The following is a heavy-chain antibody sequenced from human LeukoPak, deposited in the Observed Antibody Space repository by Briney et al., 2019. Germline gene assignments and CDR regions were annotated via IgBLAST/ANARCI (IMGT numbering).Heavy chain of an antibody. CDR2: INPNSGGT. Sequence: ASVKVSCKASGYTFTGYYMHWVRQAPGQGLEWMGWINPNSGGTNYAQKFQGRVTMTRDTSISTAYMELSRLRSDDTAVYYCARAKQGSSAPRSWFDPWGQGTLVTVSS. D-gene: IGHD2-2*01. V-gene: IGHV1-2*02. CDR3: ARAKQGSSAPRSWFDP. J-gene: IGHJ5*02. CDR1: GYTFTGYY.